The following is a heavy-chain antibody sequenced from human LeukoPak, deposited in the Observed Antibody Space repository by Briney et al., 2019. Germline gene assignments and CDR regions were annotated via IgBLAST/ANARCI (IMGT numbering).Heavy chain of an antibody. CDR3: ARAHPRQFLEFPRFDY. CDR2: ISAYNGNT. J-gene: IGHJ4*02. D-gene: IGHD3-3*01. V-gene: IGHV1-18*01. Sequence: ASVKVSCKASGYTFTSYGISWVRQAPGQGLEWMGWISAYNGNTNYAQKLQGRVTMTTDTSTSTAYMELRSLRSADTAVYYCARAHPRQFLEFPRFDYWGQGTLVTVSS. CDR1: GYTFTSYG.